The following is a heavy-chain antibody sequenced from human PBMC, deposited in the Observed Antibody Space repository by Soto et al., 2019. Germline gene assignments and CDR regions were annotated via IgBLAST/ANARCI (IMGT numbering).Heavy chain of an antibody. V-gene: IGHV1-3*01. J-gene: IGHJ6*04. CDR3: ARVLVTMLRGAISYSSFYWDF. CDR1: GYTFTSYA. Sequence: GASVKVSCKASGYTFTSYAIHWVRQAPGQRLEWMGWINAGNGNTKYSQKFQGRVTITRDTSASTAYMDLSSLRSEDTAVYYCARVLVTMLRGAISYSSFYWDFGGKGPRVTVSS. CDR2: INAGNGNT. D-gene: IGHD3-10*01.